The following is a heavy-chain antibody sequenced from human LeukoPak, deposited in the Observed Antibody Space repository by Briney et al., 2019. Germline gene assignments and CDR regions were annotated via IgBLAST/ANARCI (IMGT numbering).Heavy chain of an antibody. Sequence: GGSLRLACAASGFTLRSYDMSWVRQAPGKGLEWVAATSGSGFNSYYVDSVRGRFTISRDNSQNTLYLQMDSLRAEDTALYYCAKEYSGYDFDYWGQGTLVTVSS. CDR1: GFTLRSYD. CDR3: AKEYSGYDFDY. D-gene: IGHD5-12*01. CDR2: TSGSGFNS. V-gene: IGHV3-23*01. J-gene: IGHJ4*02.